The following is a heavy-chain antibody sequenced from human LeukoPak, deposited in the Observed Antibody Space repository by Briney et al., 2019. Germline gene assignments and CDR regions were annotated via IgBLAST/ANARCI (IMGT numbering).Heavy chain of an antibody. Sequence: ASVKVSCKASEYTFTSYDINWVRQATGQGLEWMGWMNPNSGNTVYAQKFQGRVTMTRDTSISTAYMELSSLRSEDTAMYYCARNTIFGVVPGAFDIWGQGTMVTVSS. CDR1: EYTFTSYD. V-gene: IGHV1-8*01. D-gene: IGHD3-3*01. CDR2: MNPNSGNT. CDR3: ARNTIFGVVPGAFDI. J-gene: IGHJ3*02.